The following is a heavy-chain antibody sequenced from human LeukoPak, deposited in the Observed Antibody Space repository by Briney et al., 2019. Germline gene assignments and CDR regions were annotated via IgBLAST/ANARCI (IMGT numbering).Heavy chain of an antibody. V-gene: IGHV4-30-2*01. CDR1: GGSISSGGYS. Sequence: KSSETLSLTCAVSGGSISSGGYSWSWIRQPPGKGLEWIGYIYHSGSTYYNPSLKSRVTISVDRSKNQFSLKLSSVTAADTAVHYCAGGRRYCTNGVCYKAYYFDYWGQGTLVTVSS. CDR3: AGGRRYCTNGVCYKAYYFDY. D-gene: IGHD2-8*01. J-gene: IGHJ4*02. CDR2: IYHSGST.